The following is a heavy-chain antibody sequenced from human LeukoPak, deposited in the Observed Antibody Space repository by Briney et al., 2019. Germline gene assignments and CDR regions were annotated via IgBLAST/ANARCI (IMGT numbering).Heavy chain of an antibody. D-gene: IGHD6-13*01. CDR1: GFTFTSYA. CDR2: ISGSAGST. J-gene: IGHJ6*02. V-gene: IGHV3-23*01. Sequence: QSGGSLRLSCAASGFTFTSYAMNWVRQAPGKGLEWVSAISGSAGSTYYADSVKGRFTISRDNSKNTLYLQINSLRPEDTAVYYCARDLGSWYRASGMDVWGQGTTVTVSS. CDR3: ARDLGSWYRASGMDV.